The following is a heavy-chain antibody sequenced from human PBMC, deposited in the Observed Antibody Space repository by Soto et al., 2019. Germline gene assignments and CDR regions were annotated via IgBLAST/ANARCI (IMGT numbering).Heavy chain of an antibody. CDR1: GFPVSDYY. CDR3: TRGGLEPFDF. V-gene: IGHV3-74*01. CDR2: INDYMTTI. D-gene: IGHD1-1*01. Sequence: GGSLRLSCATSGFPVSDYYLSWVRQAPGTGLVWVSRINDYMTTINYADSVRGRFTISRDNTRNTLFLQMNSLTVEDTAVYYCTRGGLEPFDFWGQGVLVTVSS. J-gene: IGHJ4*02.